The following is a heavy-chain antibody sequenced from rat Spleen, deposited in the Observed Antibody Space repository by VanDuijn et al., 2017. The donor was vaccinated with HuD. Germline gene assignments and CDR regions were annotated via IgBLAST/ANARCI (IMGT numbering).Heavy chain of an antibody. J-gene: IGHJ2*01. V-gene: IGHV3-3*01. Sequence: VQLKEAGPGLVKPSQSISRTCSVTGYSITSSYRWNWIRKFPGNKLEWMGYKNSAGSTNYNPPLKSQISITRDTSKNQFFLQLTSVIIEDTATYYCARLSYYGYNYFDYWGQGVMVTVSS. D-gene: IGHD1-7*01. CDR3: ARLSYYGYNYFDY. CDR1: GYSITSSYR. CDR2: KNSAGST.